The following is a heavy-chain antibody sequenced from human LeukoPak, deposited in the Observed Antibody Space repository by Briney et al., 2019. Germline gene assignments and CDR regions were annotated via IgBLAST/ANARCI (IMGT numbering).Heavy chain of an antibody. CDR1: GFTFGDYA. CDR3: TRDRGYCSSTSCYAWFDP. CDR2: IRDKTYGGTT. V-gene: IGHV3-49*04. Sequence: GGSLRLSCTASGFTFGDYAMSWVRQAQGKGLAWVGFIRDKTYGGTTEYAASVKGRFTISRDDSRSIAYLQMNGLKTEDTAVYYCTRDRGYCSSTSCYAWFDPWGQGTLVTVSS. D-gene: IGHD2-2*01. J-gene: IGHJ5*02.